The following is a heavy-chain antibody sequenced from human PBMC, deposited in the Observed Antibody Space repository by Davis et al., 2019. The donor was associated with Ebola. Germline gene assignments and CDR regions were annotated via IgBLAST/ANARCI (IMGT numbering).Heavy chain of an antibody. V-gene: IGHV4-34*01. D-gene: IGHD6-6*01. CDR1: GGSLQDYF. J-gene: IGHJ6*02. CDR3: ARLRSSPYYYGMDV. CDR2: ISHSGYI. Sequence: MPSETLSLTCAVYGGSLQDYFWSWIRQPPGKGLEWIGEISHSGYINYNPSLKSRVSISIDSSKNQFSLKLSSVTAADTAVYYCARLRSSPYYYGMDVWGQGTTVTVSS.